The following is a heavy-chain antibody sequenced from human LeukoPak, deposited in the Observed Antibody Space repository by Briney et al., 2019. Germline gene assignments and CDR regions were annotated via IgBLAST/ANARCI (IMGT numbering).Heavy chain of an antibody. V-gene: IGHV3-21*01. D-gene: IGHD6-13*01. CDR3: TGEYIRGMADY. CDR2: ISSSGNYR. CDR1: GFSFSTYT. Sequence: PGGSLRLSCAASGFSFSTYTMIWFRQALGKALEWVSSISSSGNYRDFADSVKGRFTISRDNAQKSLYLQMNSLRAEDTAVYYCTGEYIRGMADYWGQGTVVIISS. J-gene: IGHJ4*02.